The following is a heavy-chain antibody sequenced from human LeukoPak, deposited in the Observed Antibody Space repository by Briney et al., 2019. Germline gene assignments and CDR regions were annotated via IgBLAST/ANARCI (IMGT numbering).Heavy chain of an antibody. V-gene: IGHV4-59*08. Sequence: SETLSLTCTLSGGSISNYYWSWIRQPPGKGLEWIADIQYSGSTNYNPSLKSRTTISVDTSKKQFSLQLNSVTAADTAVYYCARLQIGAAFDSWGQGTLVTVSS. D-gene: IGHD3-3*01. CDR3: ARLQIGAAFDS. J-gene: IGHJ4*02. CDR1: GGSISNYY. CDR2: IQYSGST.